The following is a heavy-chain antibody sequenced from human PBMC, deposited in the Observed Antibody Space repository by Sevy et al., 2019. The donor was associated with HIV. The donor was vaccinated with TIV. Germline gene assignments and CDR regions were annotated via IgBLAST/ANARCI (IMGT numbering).Heavy chain of an antibody. CDR1: GFNFNIYS. CDR2: LSFGCGKI. J-gene: IGHJ4*02. D-gene: IGHD2-8*01. CDR3: AREGCTRPHDY. V-gene: IGHV3-23*01. Sequence: GESLKISCAVSGFNFNIYSMSRVRQAPGKGLEWVSTLSFGCGKINYADSVKGRFIISRDDSKNTLYLQMNSLRAEDTAVYFCAREGCTRPHDYWGQGTLVTVSS.